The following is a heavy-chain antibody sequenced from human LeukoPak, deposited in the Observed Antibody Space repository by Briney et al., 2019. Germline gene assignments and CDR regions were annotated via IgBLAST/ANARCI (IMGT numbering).Heavy chain of an antibody. J-gene: IGHJ4*02. D-gene: IGHD1-26*01. Sequence: ASVTVSCKASGYTFTSYGISWVRQAPGQGLEWMGWISAYNGNTNYAQKLQGRVTMTTDTSTSTAYMELRSLRSDDTAVYYCARVGVFEGADKKYYFDYWGQGTLVTVSS. CDR3: ARVGVFEGADKKYYFDY. V-gene: IGHV1-18*01. CDR2: ISAYNGNT. CDR1: GYTFTSYG.